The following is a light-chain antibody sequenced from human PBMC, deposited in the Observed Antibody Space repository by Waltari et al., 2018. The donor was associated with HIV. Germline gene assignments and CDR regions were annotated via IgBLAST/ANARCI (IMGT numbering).Light chain of an antibody. CDR1: PSVSKNY. V-gene: IGKV3-20*01. Sequence: IVLTQSPGTLSLSPGERATLSCRASPSVSKNYLAWYQQTSGQAPRLLIYGASSRATGIADRFSGSGSGTDFTLTISRLEPEDFAVYYCQQYGSSPCTFGPGTKVDVK. CDR3: QQYGSSPCT. CDR2: GAS. J-gene: IGKJ3*01.